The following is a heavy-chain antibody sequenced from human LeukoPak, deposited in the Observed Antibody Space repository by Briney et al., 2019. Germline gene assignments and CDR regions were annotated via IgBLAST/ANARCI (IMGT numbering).Heavy chain of an antibody. D-gene: IGHD5-18*01. CDR2: MNPNSGNT. CDR3: ARAGGYSYGPDY. J-gene: IGHJ4*02. Sequence: VASVKVSCKASGYTFTSYDINWVRQATGQGLEWMGWMNPNSGNTGYAQKFQGRVTITRNTSISTAYMELSSLRSEDTAVYYCARAGGYSYGPDYWGQGTLVTVSS. V-gene: IGHV1-8*03. CDR1: GYTFTSYD.